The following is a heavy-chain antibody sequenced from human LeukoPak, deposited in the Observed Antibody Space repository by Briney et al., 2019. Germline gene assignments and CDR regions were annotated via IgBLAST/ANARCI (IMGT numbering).Heavy chain of an antibody. CDR1: GFTFSSYA. V-gene: IGHV3-30-3*01. Sequence: GGSLRLSCAASGFTFSSYAMHWVRQAPGKGLEWVAVISYDGSNKYHADSVKGRFTISRDNSKNTLYLQMNSLRAEDTAVYYCARADYDGYFDYWGQGTLVTVSS. J-gene: IGHJ4*02. D-gene: IGHD4-17*01. CDR3: ARADYDGYFDY. CDR2: ISYDGSNK.